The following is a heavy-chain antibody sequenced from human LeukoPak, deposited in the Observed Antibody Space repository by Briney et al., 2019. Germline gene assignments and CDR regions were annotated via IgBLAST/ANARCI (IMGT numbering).Heavy chain of an antibody. CDR1: GFTFSSYS. D-gene: IGHD2-15*01. CDR3: ARDLEARYCSGGSCSHT. CDR2: ISSSSSYI. Sequence: PGGSLRLSCAASGFTFSSYSMNWVRQAPGKGLEWVSSISSSSSYIYYADSVKGRFTISRDNAKNSLYLQMNSLRAEDTAVYYCARDLEARYCSGGSCSHTWGQGTLVTVSS. J-gene: IGHJ5*02. V-gene: IGHV3-21*01.